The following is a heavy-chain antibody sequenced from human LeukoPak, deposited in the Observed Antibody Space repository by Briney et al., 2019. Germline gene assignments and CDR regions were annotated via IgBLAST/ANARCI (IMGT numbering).Heavy chain of an antibody. CDR3: ARGRGVVVPAAVKPSRYNWFDP. CDR1: GGSFSGYY. V-gene: IGHV4-34*01. J-gene: IGHJ5*02. D-gene: IGHD2-2*01. Sequence: PSETLSLTCAVYGGSFSGYYWSWIRQPPGKGLEWIGEINHGGSTNYNPSLKSRVTISVDTSKNQFSLKLSSVTAADTAVYYCARGRGVVVPAAVKPSRYNWFDPWGQGTLVTVSS. CDR2: INHGGST.